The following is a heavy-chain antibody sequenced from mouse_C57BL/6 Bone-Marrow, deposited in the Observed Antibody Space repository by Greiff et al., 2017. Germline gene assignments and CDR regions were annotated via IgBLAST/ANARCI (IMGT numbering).Heavy chain of an antibody. CDR1: GFSLSTSGMG. Sequence: QVTLQESGPGILQSSQTLSLTCSFSGFSLSTSGMGVSWIRQPSGNGLECLAYIYWDDDKRYNPSMKSRLTISKDTSRNQVFLKVTRVDTADTATYYCARSPNYCGSSYGYVDVWGTGTTVTVSS. CDR3: ARSPNYCGSSYGYVDV. CDR2: IYWDDDK. J-gene: IGHJ1*03. D-gene: IGHD1-1*01. V-gene: IGHV8-12*01.